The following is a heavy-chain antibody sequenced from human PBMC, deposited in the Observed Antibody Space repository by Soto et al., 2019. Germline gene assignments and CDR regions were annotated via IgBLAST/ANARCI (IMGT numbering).Heavy chain of an antibody. Sequence: EVQLVESGGGLVQPGGSLRLSCAASGFTFSNYWMHWVRQAPGKGLMWVSRINPDGSRTTYADSVKGRFAISRDNAKNTLYLQMNSLRADDTSVYYCATAKLGSYDWFDPWGQGTLVTVSS. CDR1: GFTFSNYW. V-gene: IGHV3-74*01. CDR2: INPDGSRT. J-gene: IGHJ5*02. CDR3: ATAKLGSYDWFDP. D-gene: IGHD3-16*01.